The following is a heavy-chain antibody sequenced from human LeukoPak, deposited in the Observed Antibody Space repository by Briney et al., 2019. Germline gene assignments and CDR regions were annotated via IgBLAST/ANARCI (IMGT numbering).Heavy chain of an antibody. J-gene: IGHJ4*02. CDR1: GFTFSNYW. CDR3: ARDHPGSNSLDY. CDR2: LRTDGQET. Sequence: GGSLRLSCAASGFTFSNYWMHWVRQAPGKGLEWVSRLRTDGQETSYADSVKGRFTISRDNAKNTLYLQMNSLRVEDTAVYYCARDHPGSNSLDYWGQGTLVTVSS. V-gene: IGHV3-74*01. D-gene: IGHD4-11*01.